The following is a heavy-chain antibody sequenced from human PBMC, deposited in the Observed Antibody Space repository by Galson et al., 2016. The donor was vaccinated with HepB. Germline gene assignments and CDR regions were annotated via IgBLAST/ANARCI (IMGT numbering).Heavy chain of an antibody. CDR2: IRSNAYGATT. Sequence: SLRLSCATSGFSFGDYAMSWVLQAPGKGLEWLGFIRSNAYGATTKYAASVKGRFTISRDDSKSIAYLQMDSLKTEDTAVYYCTREHLWSPVSFFDCWGQGTLVPVSS. J-gene: IGHJ4*02. D-gene: IGHD5-18*01. CDR1: GFSFGDYA. V-gene: IGHV3-49*04. CDR3: TREHLWSPVSFFDC.